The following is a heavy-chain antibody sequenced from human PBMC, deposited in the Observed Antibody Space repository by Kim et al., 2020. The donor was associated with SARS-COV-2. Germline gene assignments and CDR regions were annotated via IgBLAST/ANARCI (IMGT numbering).Heavy chain of an antibody. CDR2: GSSI. CDR3: AREPAFDY. J-gene: IGHJ4*02. Sequence: GSSIYYEGPVKGRFTISRDDARNSLYLQMNRLRAEDKAVYYCAREPAFDYWGQGTLVTVSS. V-gene: IGHV3-48*03.